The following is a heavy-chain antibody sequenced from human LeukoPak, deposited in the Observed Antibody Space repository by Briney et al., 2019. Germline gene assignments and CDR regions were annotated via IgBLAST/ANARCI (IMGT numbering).Heavy chain of an antibody. CDR2: ISGSSSYI. D-gene: IGHD6-19*01. CDR3: ARDMYSSGWYVLDY. Sequence: GGSLRLSCAASGFTFSSYNMNWVRQAPGKGLEWVSSISGSSSYIYYADSVKGRFTISRDNSKNTLYLQMNSLRAEDTTVYYCARDMYSSGWYVLDYWGQGTLVTVSS. CDR1: GFTFSSYN. V-gene: IGHV3-21*01. J-gene: IGHJ4*02.